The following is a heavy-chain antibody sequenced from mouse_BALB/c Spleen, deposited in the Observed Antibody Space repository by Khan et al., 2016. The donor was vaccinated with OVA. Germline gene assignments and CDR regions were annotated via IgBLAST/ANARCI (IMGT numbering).Heavy chain of an antibody. Sequence: EVQLQESGPGLVKPSQSLPLTCTVTGYSITSDYAWNWIRQFPGNKLEWMGYIKSSGTTSYNPSLKSRISITQDTSKNNVFLQFNSVTTENTATYYCARSGTISTVVVTDFDFWGQGTTLTVSS. V-gene: IGHV3-2*02. CDR3: ARSGTISTVVVTDFDF. CDR1: GYSITSDYA. CDR2: IKSSGTT. D-gene: IGHD1-1*01. J-gene: IGHJ2*01.